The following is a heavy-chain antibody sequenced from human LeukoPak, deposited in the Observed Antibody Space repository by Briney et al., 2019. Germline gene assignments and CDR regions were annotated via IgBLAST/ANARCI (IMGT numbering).Heavy chain of an antibody. Sequence: GGSLRLSCAASGFTFSSYAMSWVRQAPGKGLEWVPAISGSGGSTYYADSVKGRFTISRDNSKNTLYLQMNSLRAEDTAVYYCAKDPEKLWFGELLLDYWGQGTLVTVSS. CDR1: GFTFSSYA. J-gene: IGHJ4*02. CDR2: ISGSGGST. CDR3: AKDPEKLWFGELLLDY. D-gene: IGHD3-10*01. V-gene: IGHV3-23*01.